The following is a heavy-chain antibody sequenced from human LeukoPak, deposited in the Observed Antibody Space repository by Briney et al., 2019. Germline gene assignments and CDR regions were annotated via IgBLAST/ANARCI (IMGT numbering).Heavy chain of an antibody. CDR3: ARDRYDVGVAFDF. Sequence: ASVKVSCKASGYMFAVFGITWVRQAPGQGLEWMGSIRVHNGDTNYAQKFQGRLTMTTDTSATTAYMELRSLKSDDTAVYYCARDRYDVGVAFDFWGQETMVTVSS. CDR1: GYMFAVFG. V-gene: IGHV1-18*01. D-gene: IGHD3-9*01. J-gene: IGHJ3*01. CDR2: IRVHNGDT.